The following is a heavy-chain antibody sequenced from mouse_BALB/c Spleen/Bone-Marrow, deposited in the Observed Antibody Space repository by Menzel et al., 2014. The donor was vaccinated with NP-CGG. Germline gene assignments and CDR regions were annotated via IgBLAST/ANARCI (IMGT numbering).Heavy chain of an antibody. D-gene: IGHD1-1*01. J-gene: IGHJ3*01. CDR3: TRSSGSSTSWLAY. V-gene: IGHV1-9*01. CDR1: GYTFSSYW. CDR2: ILPGSGST. Sequence: VQVVESGAELMKPGASVKISCKATGYTFSSYWIEWVKQRPGHGLEWIGEILPGSGSTDYNERFKGKATFAADTSSSTAYMQLSSLTSEDSAVYYCTRSSGSSTSWLAYWGQGTLVTVSA.